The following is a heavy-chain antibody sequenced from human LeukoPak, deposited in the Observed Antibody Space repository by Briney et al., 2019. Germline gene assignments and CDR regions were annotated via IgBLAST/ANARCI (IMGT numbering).Heavy chain of an antibody. CDR3: AMGLGYCSGGSCYYNRFDP. CDR2: IIPIFGTA. J-gene: IGHJ5*02. Sequence: SVKVSCKASGGTFSSYAISWVRQAPGQGLEWMGGIIPIFGTANYAQKFQGRVTITADESTSTAYMELSSLRSEDTAVYYCAMGLGYCSGGSCYYNRFDPWGQGTLVTVSS. D-gene: IGHD2-15*01. CDR1: GGTFSSYA. V-gene: IGHV1-69*01.